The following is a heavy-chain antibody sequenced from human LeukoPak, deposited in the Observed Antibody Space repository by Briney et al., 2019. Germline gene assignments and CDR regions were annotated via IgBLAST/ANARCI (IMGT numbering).Heavy chain of an antibody. CDR3: ARRVVGATWMAFDY. J-gene: IGHJ4*02. CDR2: IYYSGST. V-gene: IGHV4-39*01. CDR1: GGSISSSSYY. Sequence: AETLSLICTVSGGSISSSSYYWGGIRQPPGKGLEWIGSIYYSGSTYYNPSLKSRVTISVDTSKNQFSLKLSSVTAADTAVYYCARRVVGATWMAFDYWGECPVDPVSS. D-gene: IGHD1-26*01.